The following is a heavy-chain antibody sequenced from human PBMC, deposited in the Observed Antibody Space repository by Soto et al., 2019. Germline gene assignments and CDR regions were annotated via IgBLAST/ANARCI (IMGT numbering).Heavy chain of an antibody. D-gene: IGHD6-13*01. CDR1: GYSFTSYW. Sequence: RGESLKISCKGSGYSFTSYWIGWVRQMPGKGLEWMGIIYPGDSDTRYGPSFQGQVTISADKSINTAYLQWISLKASDTAMYYCARRRAGNPDDWFDPWGQGTLVTVSS. CDR3: ARRRAGNPDDWFDP. V-gene: IGHV5-51*01. J-gene: IGHJ5*02. CDR2: IYPGDSDT.